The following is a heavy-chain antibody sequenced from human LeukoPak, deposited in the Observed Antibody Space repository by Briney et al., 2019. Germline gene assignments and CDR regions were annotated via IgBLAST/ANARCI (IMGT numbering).Heavy chain of an antibody. D-gene: IGHD2-2*01. V-gene: IGHV3-11*04. J-gene: IGHJ4*02. Sequence: PGGSLRLSCAASGFTFSDYYMSWIRQAPGKGLEWVSYITSSGSSIHYADSVKGRFTVSRDNAKNSLYLQMSSLRAEDSAVYYCARGQHYFAHWGQGTLVTVSS. CDR3: ARGQHYFAH. CDR2: ITSSGSSI. CDR1: GFTFSDYY.